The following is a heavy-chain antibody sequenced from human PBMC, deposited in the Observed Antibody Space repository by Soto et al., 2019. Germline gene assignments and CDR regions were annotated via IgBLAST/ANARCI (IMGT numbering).Heavy chain of an antibody. Sequence: GGSLRLSCAASGFTFSSYAMSWVRQAPGKGLEWVSAISGSGGSTYYADSVKGRFTISRDNSKNTLCLQMNSLRAEDTAVYYCAKARGPRSSGPFDPWGQGTLVTVSS. CDR3: AKARGPRSSGPFDP. CDR1: GFTFSSYA. V-gene: IGHV3-23*01. D-gene: IGHD6-25*01. CDR2: ISGSGGST. J-gene: IGHJ5*02.